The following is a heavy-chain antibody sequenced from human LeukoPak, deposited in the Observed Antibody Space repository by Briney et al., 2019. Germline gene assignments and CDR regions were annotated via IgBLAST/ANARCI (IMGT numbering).Heavy chain of an antibody. CDR2: IWYDGSNK. Sequence: GRSLRLSCAASGFTFSSYGMHWVRQAPGKGLEWVAVIWYDGSNKYYADSVKGRFTISRDNSKNTLYLQMNSLRAEDTAVYYCAKDLGRYRNNYFDYWGQGTLVTVSS. V-gene: IGHV3-33*06. CDR1: GFTFSSYG. J-gene: IGHJ4*02. CDR3: AKDLGRYRNNYFDY. D-gene: IGHD1-26*01.